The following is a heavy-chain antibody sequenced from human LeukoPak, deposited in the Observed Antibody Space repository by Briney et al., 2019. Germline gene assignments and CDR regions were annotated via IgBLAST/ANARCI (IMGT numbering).Heavy chain of an antibody. CDR3: ARALDDYSIDY. D-gene: IGHD4-11*01. Sequence: PSETLSLTCTVSGGSISSGGYYWSWIRQHPGKGLERIGYIYYSGSTYYNPSPKSRVTISVDTSKNQFSLKLSSVTAADTAVYYCARALDDYSIDYWGQGTLVTVSS. V-gene: IGHV4-31*03. CDR2: IYYSGST. CDR1: GGSISSGGYY. J-gene: IGHJ4*02.